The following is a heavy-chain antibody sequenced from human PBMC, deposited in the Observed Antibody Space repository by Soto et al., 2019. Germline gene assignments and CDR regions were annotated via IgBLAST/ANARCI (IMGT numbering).Heavy chain of an antibody. CDR2: ISYDGSNK. D-gene: IGHD1-26*01. V-gene: IGHV3-30-3*01. J-gene: IGHJ6*02. CDR1: GFTFSSYA. Sequence: QVQLVESGGGVVQPGRSLRLSCAASGFTFSSYAMHWVRQAPGKGLEWVAVISYDGSNKYYADSVKGRFTISRDNSKNTLYLQMNRLRAEDTAVYYCARVKGGLFYYGMDVWGQGTTVTVSS. CDR3: ARVKGGLFYYGMDV.